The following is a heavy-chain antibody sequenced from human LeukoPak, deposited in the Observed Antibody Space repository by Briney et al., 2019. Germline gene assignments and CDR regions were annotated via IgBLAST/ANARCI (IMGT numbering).Heavy chain of an antibody. CDR1: GGSISSSSYY. Sequence: PSETLSLTCTVSGGSISSSSYYWSWIRQPPGKGLEGIGYIYYGGSTNYNPSLKSRVTISVDTSKNQFSLKLSSVTAADTAVYYCARGFPDRWLVRSSDAFDIWGQGTMVTVSS. CDR2: IYYGGST. J-gene: IGHJ3*02. CDR3: ARGFPDRWLVRSSDAFDI. V-gene: IGHV4-61*01. D-gene: IGHD6-19*01.